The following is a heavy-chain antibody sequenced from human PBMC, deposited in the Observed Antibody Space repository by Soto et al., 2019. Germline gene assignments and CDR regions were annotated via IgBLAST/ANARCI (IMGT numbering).Heavy chain of an antibody. J-gene: IGHJ5*02. V-gene: IGHV2-5*02. CDR3: AQMTTTVTCGFDP. CDR2: IYWDDDK. D-gene: IGHD4-17*01. Sequence: QITLKESGPTLVKPTQTLTLTCTFSGFSLTTSGVGVGWIRQPPGKALEWLALIYWDDDKRYSPSLKSRITITKDNSKNQVALTMTNMDPADTAAYFCAQMTTTVTCGFDPWGQGTLVTVSS. CDR1: GFSLTTSGVG.